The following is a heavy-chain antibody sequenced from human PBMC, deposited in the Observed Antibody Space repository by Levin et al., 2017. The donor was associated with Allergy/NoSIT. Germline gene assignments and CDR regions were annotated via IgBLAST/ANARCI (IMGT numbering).Heavy chain of an antibody. J-gene: IGHJ4*02. D-gene: IGHD5-12*01. CDR1: GFTFSSYG. V-gene: IGHV3-33*01. CDR2: IWYDGSNK. CDR3: ARDASIVATKVLAPDY. Sequence: GGSLRLSCAASGFTFSSYGMHWVRQAPGKGLEWVAVIWYDGSNKYYADSVKGRFTISRDNSKNTLYLQMNSLRAEDTAVYYCARDASIVATKVLAPDYWGQGTLVTVSS.